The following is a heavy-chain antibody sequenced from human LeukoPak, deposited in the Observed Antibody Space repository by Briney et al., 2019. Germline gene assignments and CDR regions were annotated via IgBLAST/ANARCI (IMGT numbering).Heavy chain of an antibody. CDR2: MNPNSGNT. J-gene: IGHJ3*02. Sequence: GESLKISCKGSGYSFTSYWIGWVRQATGQGLEWMGWMNPNSGNTGYAQKFQGRVTITRNTSISTAYMELSSLRSEDTAVYYCARGHNYGDAFDIWGQGTMVTVSS. CDR3: ARGHNYGDAFDI. V-gene: IGHV1-8*03. D-gene: IGHD4-11*01. CDR1: GYSFTSYW.